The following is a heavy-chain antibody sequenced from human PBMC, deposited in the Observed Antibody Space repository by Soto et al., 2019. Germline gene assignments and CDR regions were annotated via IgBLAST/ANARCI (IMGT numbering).Heavy chain of an antibody. CDR3: ARGQGSRRVGV. D-gene: IGHD1-26*01. CDR2: INHSGST. CDR1: DGCFSGFY. J-gene: IGHJ6*02. V-gene: IGHV4-34*01. Sequence: PADTLSSTCAVYDGCFSGFYWSCIRQPPGKGLEWIGEINHSGSTNYNPSLKSRVTISVDTSKNQFSLKLSSVTAADTAVYYCARGQGSRRVGVWGQGTTVT.